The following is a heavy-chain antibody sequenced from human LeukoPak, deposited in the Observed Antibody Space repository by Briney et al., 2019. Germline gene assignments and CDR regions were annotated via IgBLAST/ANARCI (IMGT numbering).Heavy chain of an antibody. CDR3: AKDNRRHYTSGPNPDSLH. V-gene: IGHV3-7*03. CDR2: INHNGNVN. J-gene: IGHJ4*02. CDR1: GFTFSSYW. Sequence: GGSLRLSCAASGFTFSSYWMNWARQAPGKGLEWVASINHNGNVNYYVDSVKGQFTISRDNAKNSLYLQMDSLRVEDTAFYYCAKDNRRHYTSGPNPDSLHWGQGALVTVSS. D-gene: IGHD6-19*01.